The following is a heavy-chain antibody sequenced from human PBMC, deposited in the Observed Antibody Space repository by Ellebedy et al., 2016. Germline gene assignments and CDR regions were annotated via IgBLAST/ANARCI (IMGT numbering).Heavy chain of an antibody. CDR1: GYTFTSYA. CDR2: INAGNGNT. V-gene: IGHV1-3*01. D-gene: IGHD2-2*01. CDR3: ASGVQFRYCSSTSCYNSPKFDP. Sequence: ASVKVSXXASGYTFTSYAMHWVRQAPGQRLEWMGWINAGNGNTKYSQKFQGRVTITRDTSASTAYMELSSLRSEDTAVYYCASGVQFRYCSSTSCYNSPKFDPWGQGTLVTVSS. J-gene: IGHJ5*02.